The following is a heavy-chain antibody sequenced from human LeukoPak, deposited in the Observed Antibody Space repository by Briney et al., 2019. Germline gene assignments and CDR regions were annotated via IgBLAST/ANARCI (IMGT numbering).Heavy chain of an antibody. J-gene: IGHJ4*02. D-gene: IGHD6-13*01. CDR1: GGSFSGYY. CDR2: INHSGST. Sequence: SETLSLTCAVYGGSFSGYYWNWIRQPPGKGLEWIGEINHSGSTNYNPSLKSRVTISVDTSKNQFSLKLSSVTAADTAVYYCAISSWALDYWGQGTLVTVSS. V-gene: IGHV4-34*01. CDR3: AISSWALDY.